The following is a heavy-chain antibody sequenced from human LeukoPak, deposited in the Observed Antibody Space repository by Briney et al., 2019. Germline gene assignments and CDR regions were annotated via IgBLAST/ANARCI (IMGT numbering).Heavy chain of an antibody. CDR2: ISSTSSYI. CDR1: GFTLSRYS. J-gene: IGHJ4*02. V-gene: IGHV3-21*01. D-gene: IGHD6-13*01. Sequence: GGSLRLSCAASGFTLSRYSMNWVRQAPGKGLEWVSSISSTSSYIYYADSEKGRFTVSRDNAENSLYLQMNSLRAEDTAVYYCARDRTIGVGGTEFDSWGQGTLVTVSS. CDR3: ARDRTIGVGGTEFDS.